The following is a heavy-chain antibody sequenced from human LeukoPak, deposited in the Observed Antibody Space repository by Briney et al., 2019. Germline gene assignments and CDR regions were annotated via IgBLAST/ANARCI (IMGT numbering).Heavy chain of an antibody. CDR3: ARGRGWYGSYFDY. J-gene: IGHJ4*02. CDR2: IYTSGST. CDR1: GGSISSGSYY. V-gene: IGHV4-61*02. D-gene: IGHD6-19*01. Sequence: SETLSLTCTVSGGSISSGSYYWSWLRQPAGKGLEWIGRIYTSGSTNYNPSLKSRVTISVDTSKNQFSLKLSSVTAADTAVYYCARGRGWYGSYFDYWGQGTLVTVSS.